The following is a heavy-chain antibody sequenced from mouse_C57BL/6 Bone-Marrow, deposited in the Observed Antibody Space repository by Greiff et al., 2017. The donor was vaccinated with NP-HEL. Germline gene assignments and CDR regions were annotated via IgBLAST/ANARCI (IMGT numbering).Heavy chain of an antibody. CDR2: IHPNSGST. V-gene: IGHV1-64*01. CDR3: ARDYYGSSENAMDY. D-gene: IGHD1-1*01. Sequence: VQLQQSGAELVKPGASVKLSCKASGYTFTSYWMHWVKQRPGQGLEWIGMIHPNSGSTNYNEKFKSKATLTVDKSSSTAYMQLSSLTSEDSAVYYCARDYYGSSENAMDYWGQGTSVTVSS. CDR1: GYTFTSYW. J-gene: IGHJ4*01.